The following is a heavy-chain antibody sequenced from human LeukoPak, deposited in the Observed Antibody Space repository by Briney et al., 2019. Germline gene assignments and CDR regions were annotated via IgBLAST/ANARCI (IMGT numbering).Heavy chain of an antibody. V-gene: IGHV3-21*04. CDR2: ISSSSNYI. Sequence: GGSLRLSCAASGFTFNNYNMNWVRQAPGKGLEWVSSISSSSNYIYYANSVKGRFTISRDNAKNSLYLQMNSLRAEDTAVYYCARDIWFGELLVWFDPWGQGTLVTVSS. J-gene: IGHJ5*02. CDR1: GFTFNNYN. CDR3: ARDIWFGELLVWFDP. D-gene: IGHD3-10*01.